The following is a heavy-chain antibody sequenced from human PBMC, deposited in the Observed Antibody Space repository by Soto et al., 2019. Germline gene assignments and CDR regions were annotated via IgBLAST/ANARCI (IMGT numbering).Heavy chain of an antibody. CDR3: ARLLIGRDYIWGSYKGFQNRPKDV. J-gene: IGHJ6*04. Sequence: PSETLSLTCAVSGGSFSGYYWSWIRQPPGKGLEWIGEINHSGSTNYNPSLKSRVTISVDTSKNQFSLKLSSVTAADTAVYYFARLLIGRDYIWGSYKGFQNRPKDVWGKGTTVTVSS. CDR2: INHSGST. V-gene: IGHV4-34*01. CDR1: GGSFSGYY. D-gene: IGHD3-16*01.